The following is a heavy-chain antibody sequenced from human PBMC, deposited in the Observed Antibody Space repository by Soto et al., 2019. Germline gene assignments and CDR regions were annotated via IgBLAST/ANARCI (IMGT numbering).Heavy chain of an antibody. D-gene: IGHD2-15*01. J-gene: IGHJ4*02. Sequence: GGSLRLSCAASGFTFSSYEMNWVRQAPGKGLEWVSYISSSGSTIYYADSVKGRFTISRDNAKNSLYLQMNSLRAEDTAVYYCARVEICSVDYWGQGTLVTVSS. CDR1: GFTFSSYE. CDR3: ARVEICSVDY. V-gene: IGHV3-48*03. CDR2: ISSSGSTI.